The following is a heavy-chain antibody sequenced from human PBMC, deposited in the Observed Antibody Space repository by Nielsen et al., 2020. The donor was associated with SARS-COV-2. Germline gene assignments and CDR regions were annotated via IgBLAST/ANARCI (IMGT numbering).Heavy chain of an antibody. CDR3: ARDKFPAEIATRYYYMDV. V-gene: IGHV1-2*06. Sequence: ASVKVSCKASGYTFTGFYMHWVRQAPGQGLEWMGRINPSSGSTNYAQKFQGRVTMTRDTSTSTVVMELSSLRSGDTAVYFCARDKFPAEIATRYYYMDVWGKGTTVTVSS. CDR1: GYTFTGFY. J-gene: IGHJ6*03. CDR2: INPSSGST. D-gene: IGHD1-26*01.